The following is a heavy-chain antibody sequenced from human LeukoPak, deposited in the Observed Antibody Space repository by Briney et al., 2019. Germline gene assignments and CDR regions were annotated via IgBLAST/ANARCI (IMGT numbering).Heavy chain of an antibody. J-gene: IGHJ4*02. CDR2: IYYSGST. CDR3: ARHKKGGWSDFDY. D-gene: IGHD6-19*01. Sequence: SETLSLTCTVSGYSISSGYYWGWIRQPPGKGLEWIGYIYYSGSTNYNPSLKSRVTISVDTSKNQFSLKLSSVTAADTAVYYCARHKKGGWSDFDYWGQGTLVTVSS. V-gene: IGHV4-38-2*02. CDR1: GYSISSGYY.